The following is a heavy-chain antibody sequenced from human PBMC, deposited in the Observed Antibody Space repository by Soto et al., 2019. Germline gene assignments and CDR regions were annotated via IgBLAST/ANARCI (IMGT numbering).Heavy chain of an antibody. CDR3: ARGIGSDNYDFWSGYYNWFDP. D-gene: IGHD3-3*01. Sequence: GGSLRLSCAASGFTFSDYYMSWIRQAPGKGLEWVSYISSSGSTIYYADSVKGRFTISRDNAKNSLYLQMNSLRAEDTAVYYCARGIGSDNYDFWSGYYNWFDPWGQGTLVTVSS. J-gene: IGHJ5*02. CDR2: ISSSGSTI. V-gene: IGHV3-11*01. CDR1: GFTFSDYY.